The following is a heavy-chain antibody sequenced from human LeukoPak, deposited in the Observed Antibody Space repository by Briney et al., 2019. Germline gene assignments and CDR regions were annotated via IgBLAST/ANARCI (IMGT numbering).Heavy chain of an antibody. CDR3: ARAVSFDY. CDR1: GFTFRSYS. CDR2: ISGSSSTI. J-gene: IGHJ4*02. D-gene: IGHD3-16*01. Sequence: QPGGSLRLSCAASGFTFRSYSMNWVRQAPGKGPEWVSYISGSSSTIYYADSVKGRFTISRDNAKNSLYLQMNSLRAEDTAVYYCARAVSFDYWGQGTLVTVSS. V-gene: IGHV3-48*01.